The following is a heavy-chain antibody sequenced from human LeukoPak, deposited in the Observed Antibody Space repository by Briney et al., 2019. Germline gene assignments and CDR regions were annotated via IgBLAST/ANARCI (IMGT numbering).Heavy chain of an antibody. V-gene: IGHV3-23*01. CDR1: GFTFSSYS. J-gene: IGHJ4*02. CDR3: AKDLSPGVY. CDR2: ISGSDGST. Sequence: GGSLRLSCAASGFTFSSYSMSWVRQAPGKGLEWVSAISGSDGSTYYADSVKGRFTISRDNSKNTLYLQMSSLRAEGTAVYYCAKDLSPGVYWGQGTLVTVSS. D-gene: IGHD2-8*01.